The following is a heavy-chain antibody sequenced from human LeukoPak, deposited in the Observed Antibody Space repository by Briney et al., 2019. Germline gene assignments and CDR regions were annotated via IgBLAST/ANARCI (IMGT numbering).Heavy chain of an antibody. Sequence: SETLSLTCTVSGGSISSYYWSWIRQPPGKGLEWIGCIYYSGSTNYNPSLKSRVTIPVDTSKNQFSLKLSSVTAADTAVYYCARATGITGTTTAELNFDYWGQGTLVTVSS. J-gene: IGHJ4*02. D-gene: IGHD1-7*01. V-gene: IGHV4-59*01. CDR3: ARATGITGTTTAELNFDY. CDR1: GGSISSYY. CDR2: IYYSGST.